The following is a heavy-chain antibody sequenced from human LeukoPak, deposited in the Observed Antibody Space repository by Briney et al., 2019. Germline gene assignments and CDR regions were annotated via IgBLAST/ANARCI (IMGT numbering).Heavy chain of an antibody. D-gene: IGHD2-8*02. Sequence: PGGSLKLSCEASGFAFTSYAMSWVRQAPGQGLEWVSGISGSGGGTYYAESVKGRFTISRDNPKNTPIMQMNSLRSEDTAVYYCAKDLGGTYWYYFDYWGQGTLVTVSS. J-gene: IGHJ4*02. CDR3: AKDLGGTYWYYFDY. CDR2: ISGSGGGT. V-gene: IGHV3-23*01. CDR1: GFAFTSYA.